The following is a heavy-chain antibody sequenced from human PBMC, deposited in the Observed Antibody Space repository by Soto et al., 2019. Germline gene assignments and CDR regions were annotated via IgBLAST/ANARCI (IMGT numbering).Heavy chain of an antibody. V-gene: IGHV3-7*03. CDR1: GFTFSSYW. CDR2: IKQDGSEK. CDR3: ARDPEAFDI. Sequence: GGSLRLSCAAYGFTFSSYWMSWVRQAPGKGLEWVANIKQDGSEKYYVDSVKGRFTISRDNAKNSLYLQMNSLRAEDTAVYYCARDPEAFDIWGQGTMVTVSS. J-gene: IGHJ3*02.